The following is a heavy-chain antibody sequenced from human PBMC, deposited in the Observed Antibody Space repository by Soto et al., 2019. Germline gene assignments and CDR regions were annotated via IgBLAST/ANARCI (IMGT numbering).Heavy chain of an antibody. CDR1: GYTFTGYY. D-gene: IGHD3-10*01. CDR2: INPNSGGT. CDR3: ARSPRVSGSGRSVGFDP. J-gene: IGHJ5*02. Sequence: QVQLVQSGAEVKKPGASVKVSCKASGYTFTGYYMHWVRQAPGQGLEWMGWINPNSGGTNYAQKFQGRVTMTRDTSISKAYMELSRLRSDETAGYYCARSPRVSGSGRSVGFDPWGQGTLVTVAS. V-gene: IGHV1-2*02.